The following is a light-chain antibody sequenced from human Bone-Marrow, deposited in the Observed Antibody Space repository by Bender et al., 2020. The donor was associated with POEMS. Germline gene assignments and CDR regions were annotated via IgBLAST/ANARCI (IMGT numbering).Light chain of an antibody. J-gene: IGLJ2*01. CDR1: ALTTKY. CDR2: KDT. CDR3: LSADTSGSDVV. Sequence: SYELTQPPSVPVSPGQMATITCSGEALTTKYGHWYQQKPGQFPVLVMFKDTERPSGIPERFSGSSSGTIVTLTISGVQAEDEADYYCLSADTSGSDVVFGGGTKLTVL. V-gene: IGLV3-16*01.